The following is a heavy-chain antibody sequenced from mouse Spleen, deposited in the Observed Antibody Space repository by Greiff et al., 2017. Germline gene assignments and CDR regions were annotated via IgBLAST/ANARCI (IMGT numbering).Heavy chain of an antibody. CDR1: GYAFSSSW. J-gene: IGHJ2*01. V-gene: IGHV1-82*01. Sequence: VQLQQSGPELVKPGASVKISCKASGYAFSSSWMNWVKQRPGKGLEWIGRIYPGDGDTNYNGKFKGKATLTADKSSSTAYMQLSSLTSEDSAVYFCARELGRGYFDYWGQGTTLTVSS. CDR3: ARELGRGYFDY. CDR2: IYPGDGDT. D-gene: IGHD4-1*01.